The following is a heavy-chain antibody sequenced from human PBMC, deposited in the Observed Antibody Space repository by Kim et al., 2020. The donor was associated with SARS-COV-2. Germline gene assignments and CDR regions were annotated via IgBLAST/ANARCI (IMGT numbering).Heavy chain of an antibody. CDR3: ARVGGYDWEYYFDY. Sequence: SVKVSCKASGGTFSSYAISWVRQAPGQGLEWMGRIIPILGIANYAQKFQGRVTITADKSTSTAYMELSSLRSEDTAVYYCARVGGYDWEYYFDYWGQGTLVTVSS. CDR1: GGTFSSYA. V-gene: IGHV1-69*04. D-gene: IGHD5-12*01. CDR2: IIPILGIA. J-gene: IGHJ4*02.